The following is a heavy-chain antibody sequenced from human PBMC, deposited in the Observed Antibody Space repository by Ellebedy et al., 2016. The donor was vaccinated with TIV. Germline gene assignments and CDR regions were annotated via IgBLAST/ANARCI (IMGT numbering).Heavy chain of an antibody. J-gene: IGHJ4*02. V-gene: IGHV3-30*18. CDR2: ISYDGSNQ. CDR3: AKDLAAKWLQAFDY. Sequence: GESLKISCAASGFTFSNYGMHWVRQAPGKGLEWVAVISYDGSNQYYADSVKGRFTISRDDSKNTLYLQMDSLRAEDTAVYYCAKDLAAKWLQAFDYWGQGTLVTVSS. CDR1: GFTFSNYG. D-gene: IGHD5-24*01.